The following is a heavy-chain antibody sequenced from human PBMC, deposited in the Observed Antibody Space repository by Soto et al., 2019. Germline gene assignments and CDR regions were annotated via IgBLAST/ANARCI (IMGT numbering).Heavy chain of an antibody. J-gene: IGHJ4*01. CDR1: GFTFSSYA. D-gene: IGHD5-12*01. CDR3: AREWLPFDY. CDR2: ISYDGSNK. Sequence: QVQLVESGGGVVQPGRSLRLSCAASGFTFSSYAMHWVRQAPGKGLEWVAVISYDGSNKYYADSVKGRFTISRDNSTNTLYLQMNSLRAEDTAVYYCAREWLPFDYWGHGPLVTVSS. V-gene: IGHV3-30-3*01.